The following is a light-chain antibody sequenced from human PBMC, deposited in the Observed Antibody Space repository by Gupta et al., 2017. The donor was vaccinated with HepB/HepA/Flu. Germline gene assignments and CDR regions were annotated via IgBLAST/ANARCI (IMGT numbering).Light chain of an antibody. CDR1: SSDVGDYNY. CDR2: DVT. Sequence: QSSLTQPAPVSGSPGQSTTLSCHGTSSDVGDYNYVSWYQQHPGKAPKLMIYDVTNRPSGVSDRFAGSKSGNTASLTISGLQAEDEADYYCSSYTSSSTLFGTGTKVTVL. CDR3: SSYTSSSTL. J-gene: IGLJ1*01. V-gene: IGLV2-14*03.